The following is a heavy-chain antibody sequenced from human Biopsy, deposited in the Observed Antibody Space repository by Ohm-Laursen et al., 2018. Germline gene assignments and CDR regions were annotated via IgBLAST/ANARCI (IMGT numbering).Heavy chain of an antibody. CDR2: IIPILRTT. V-gene: IGHV1-69*04. Sequence: SSVKLSCKTSTGTFDSYGVTWVRQAPGQGLEWMGRIIPILRTTTYAPKFQGRVTFTADKSSSTAYLELSSLTSEDTAMFYCAREAIGYQLPCDDWGQGTLVTVSS. D-gene: IGHD2-15*01. CDR3: AREAIGYQLPCDD. J-gene: IGHJ4*02. CDR1: TGTFDSYG.